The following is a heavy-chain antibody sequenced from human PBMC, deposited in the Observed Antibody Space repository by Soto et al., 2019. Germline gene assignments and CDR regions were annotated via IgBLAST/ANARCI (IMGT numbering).Heavy chain of an antibody. V-gene: IGHV3-30*18. CDR1: GFTFSSYG. D-gene: IGHD5-12*01. CDR2: ISYDGSNK. CDR3: AKLAGDYDWVEY. Sequence: QVQLVESGGGVVQPGRSLRLSCAASGFTFSSYGMHWVRQAPGKGLEWVAVISYDGSNKYYADSVKGRFTISRDNSKNTLYLQMNSPRAEDTAVYYCAKLAGDYDWVEYWGQGTLVTVSS. J-gene: IGHJ4*02.